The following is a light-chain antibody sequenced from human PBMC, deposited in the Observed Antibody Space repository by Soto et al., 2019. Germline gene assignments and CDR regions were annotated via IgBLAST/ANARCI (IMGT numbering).Light chain of an antibody. V-gene: IGKV3-11*01. J-gene: IGKJ4*01. CDR3: QHRTKWPLT. Sequence: EIVLTQSPATLSLSPGERATLSCRASETIRGLLAWYQQIPVQPPRLLISDAFNRAPGVPARFNGSGSGTDFTLTISSLEPEDFAVYYCQHRTKWPLTFGGGTKVDIK. CDR2: DAF. CDR1: ETIRGL.